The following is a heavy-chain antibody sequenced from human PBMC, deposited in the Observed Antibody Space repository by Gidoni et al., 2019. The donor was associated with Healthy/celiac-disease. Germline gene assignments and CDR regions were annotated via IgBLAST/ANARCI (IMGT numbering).Heavy chain of an antibody. D-gene: IGHD2-15*01. Sequence: VQLQQWGAGLLKPSETLSLTCAVYGGSFSGYYWSWIRQPPGKGLEWIGEINHSGSTNYNPSLKSRVTISVDTSKNQFSLKLSSVTAADTAVYYCARVSYCSGGSCYYAFDIWGQGTMVTVSS. CDR3: ARVSYCSGGSCYYAFDI. CDR2: INHSGST. CDR1: GGSFSGYY. J-gene: IGHJ3*02. V-gene: IGHV4-34*01.